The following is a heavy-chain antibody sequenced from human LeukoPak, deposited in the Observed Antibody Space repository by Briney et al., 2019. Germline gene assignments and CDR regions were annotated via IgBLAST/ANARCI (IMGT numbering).Heavy chain of an antibody. D-gene: IGHD3-22*01. CDR1: GFTFSGYS. Sequence: GGSLRLSCAASGFTFSGYSMNWVRQAPGKGLEWVSSISSSSSYVYYADSVKGRFTISRDNAKNSLYLQMNSLRAEDSAVYYCARDLNDYYSYYFDYWGQGTLVTVSS. CDR3: ARDLNDYYSYYFDY. CDR2: ISSSSSYV. J-gene: IGHJ4*02. V-gene: IGHV3-21*01.